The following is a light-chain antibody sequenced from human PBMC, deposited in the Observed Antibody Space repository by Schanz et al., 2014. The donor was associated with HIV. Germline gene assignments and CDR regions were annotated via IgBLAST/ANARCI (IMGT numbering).Light chain of an antibody. V-gene: IGKV3-20*01. CDR3: QQYGSSPL. CDR1: QSVSSSY. J-gene: IGKJ1*01. Sequence: EIVLTQSPGTLSLSPGERATLSCRASQSVSSSYFAWYQQKPGQPPRLLIYGASSRATGIPDRFSGSGSGTDFTLTISRLEPEDFAVYYCQQYGSSPLFGQGTKVQIK. CDR2: GAS.